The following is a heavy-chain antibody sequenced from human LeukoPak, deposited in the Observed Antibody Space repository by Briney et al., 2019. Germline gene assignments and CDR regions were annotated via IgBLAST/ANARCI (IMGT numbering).Heavy chain of an antibody. CDR2: MKQDGSEK. J-gene: IGHJ4*02. Sequence: PGESLRLSCAVSGINFRGYWMAWVRQAPGKGLEWVANMKQDGSEKYYVDSVKGRFTISRDNAKNSLYLEMNSLRVEDTAVYYCVRDLGHTGYDLYDYWGQGTLVTVSS. D-gene: IGHD5-12*01. CDR1: GINFRGYW. V-gene: IGHV3-7*01. CDR3: VRDLGHTGYDLYDY.